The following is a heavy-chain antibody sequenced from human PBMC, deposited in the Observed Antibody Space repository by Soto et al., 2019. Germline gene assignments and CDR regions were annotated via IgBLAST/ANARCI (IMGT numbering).Heavy chain of an antibody. CDR2: IYWDDDK. V-gene: IGHV2-5*02. Sequence: SAPTLVTHARTITLTYTFCGFPLRTSGVDMGWICQPPGKALEWLALIYWDDDKRYSPSLKSRLTITKDTSKNQVVLTMTNMDPVDTATYYCALSLDYDDGTDWFDFWGRGTLVTGSS. J-gene: IGHJ5*01. CDR1: GFPLRTSGVD. CDR3: ALSLDYDDGTDWFDF. D-gene: IGHD4-17*01.